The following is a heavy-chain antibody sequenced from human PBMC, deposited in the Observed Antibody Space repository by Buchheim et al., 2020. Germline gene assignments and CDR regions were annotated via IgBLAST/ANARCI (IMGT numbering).Heavy chain of an antibody. J-gene: IGHJ4*01. V-gene: IGHV5-51*01. CDR3: ARARGYCSTSNCYDFDY. CDR2: IYPGDSST. D-gene: IGHD2-2*01. Sequence: EVQLVQSGAEVKKPGESLKISCEASGYSFTNYLISWVRQMPGKGLEWMAMIYPGDSSTKYSPSFQAQVTLSADKSISTAHPQWSSRKASDTAMYFCARARGYCSTSNCYDFDYCGHGT. CDR1: GYSFTNYL.